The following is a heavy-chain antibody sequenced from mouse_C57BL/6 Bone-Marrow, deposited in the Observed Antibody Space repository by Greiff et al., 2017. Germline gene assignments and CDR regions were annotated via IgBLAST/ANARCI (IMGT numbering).Heavy chain of an antibody. J-gene: IGHJ2*01. V-gene: IGHV5-6*01. Sequence: EVQLVESGGDLVKPGGSLKLSCAASGFTFSSYGMSWVRQTPDQRLEWVATISSGGSYTYYPDSVKGRFTISRDNAKNTLYLQMSSLKSEDTAMYYCARQRAGYYFDYWGRGTTLTVSS. D-gene: IGHD3-1*01. CDR2: ISSGGSYT. CDR3: ARQRAGYYFDY. CDR1: GFTFSSYG.